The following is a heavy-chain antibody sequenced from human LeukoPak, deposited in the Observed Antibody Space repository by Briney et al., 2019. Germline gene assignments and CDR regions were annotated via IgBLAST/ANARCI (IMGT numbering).Heavy chain of an antibody. CDR3: ARRKIKYSSRGTWFNP. CDR2: INHSGST. J-gene: IGHJ5*02. V-gene: IGHV4-34*01. CDR1: GGSISSYY. D-gene: IGHD6-13*01. Sequence: KASETLSLTCTVSGGSISSYYWSWIRQPPGKGLEWIGEINHSGSTNYNPSLKSRVTISVDTSKNQFSLKLSSVTAADTAVYYCARRKIKYSSRGTWFNPWGQGTLVTVSS.